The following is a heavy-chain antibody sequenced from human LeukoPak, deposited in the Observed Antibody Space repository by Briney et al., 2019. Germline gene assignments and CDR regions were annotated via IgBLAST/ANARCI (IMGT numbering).Heavy chain of an antibody. J-gene: IGHJ5*02. Sequence: SETPSLTCTVSGGSISSSSYYWGWIRQPPGKGLEWIGSIYYSGSTYYNPSLKSRVTISVDTSKNQFSLKLSSVTAADTAVYYCARLGGYSSSSGWFDPWGQGTLVTVSS. CDR3: ARLGGYSSSSGWFDP. CDR1: GGSISSSSYY. D-gene: IGHD6-6*01. CDR2: IYYSGST. V-gene: IGHV4-39*01.